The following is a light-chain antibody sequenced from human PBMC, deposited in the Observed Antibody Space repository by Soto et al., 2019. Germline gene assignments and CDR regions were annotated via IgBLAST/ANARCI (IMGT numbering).Light chain of an antibody. CDR2: AAS. V-gene: IGKV1-39*01. CDR1: QSINTY. J-gene: IGKJ4*01. Sequence: DLQMTQSPSSLSASVGDRVTITCRASQSINTYLNWYQQKPDIAPNLVIYAASSLQSGVPSRFSGSGSGTDFTLTISSLQPEDFATYYCQQSYSIPPTLGGGTKVEIK. CDR3: QQSYSIPPT.